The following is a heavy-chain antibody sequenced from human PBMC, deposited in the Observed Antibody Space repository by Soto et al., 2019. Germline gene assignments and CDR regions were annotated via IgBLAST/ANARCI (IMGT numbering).Heavy chain of an antibody. Sequence: QVQLQESGPGLVKPSETLSLTCTVSGGSISLYYWSWIRQSPGKGLEWIGYILYNGTTTYNPSLRNRVTISLDTSKNQFSLKLSSVTAADTGVYYCARDGGEIWNGHYYYSGMDVWGQGITVTVSS. CDR3: ARDGGEIWNGHYYYSGMDV. J-gene: IGHJ6*02. V-gene: IGHV4-59*01. CDR1: GGSISLYY. CDR2: ILYNGTT. D-gene: IGHD1-1*01.